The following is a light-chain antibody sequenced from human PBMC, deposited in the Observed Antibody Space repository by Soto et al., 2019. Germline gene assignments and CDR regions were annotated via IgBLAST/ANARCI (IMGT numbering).Light chain of an antibody. V-gene: IGLV7-46*01. J-gene: IGLJ2*01. Sequence: QAVVTQEPSLTVSPGGTVTLTCGSSTGAVTSGHYPYWFQQKPGQAPRTLIYETSNKHSWTPARFSGSLLGGKAALTLSGAQPEDEAEYYCLLSYSGPRVFGGGPKVTVL. CDR1: TGAVTSGHY. CDR2: ETS. CDR3: LLSYSGPRV.